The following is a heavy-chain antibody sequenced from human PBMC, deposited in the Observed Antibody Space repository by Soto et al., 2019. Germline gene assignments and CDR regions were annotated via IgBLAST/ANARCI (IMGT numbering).Heavy chain of an antibody. V-gene: IGHV1-2*02. J-gene: IGHJ4*02. CDR3: ARSLSTISARPDY. CDR1: GYTFTGYF. Sequence: ASVKVSCKASGYTFTGYFMHWVRQAPGQGLEWMGWINPNSGGTNYAQKFQGRVTMTRDTSISTAYMELSRLTSDDTAVYYCARSLSTISARPDYWGQGTLVTVSS. D-gene: IGHD6-6*01. CDR2: INPNSGGT.